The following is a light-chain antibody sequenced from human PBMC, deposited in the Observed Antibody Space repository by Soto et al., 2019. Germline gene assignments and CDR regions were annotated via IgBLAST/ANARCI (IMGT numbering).Light chain of an antibody. Sequence: EIVMMQFPATLSVSPGERVTLSCRASQSVSQSVTTNLAWYQQKPGQAPRLLIYGASSRATGIPDRFSGSGSGTDFTLTISRLEPEDFAVYYCQQYGSSPRTFGQGTKVDI. CDR2: GAS. CDR3: QQYGSSPRT. CDR1: QSVSQSVTTN. V-gene: IGKV3-20*01. J-gene: IGKJ1*01.